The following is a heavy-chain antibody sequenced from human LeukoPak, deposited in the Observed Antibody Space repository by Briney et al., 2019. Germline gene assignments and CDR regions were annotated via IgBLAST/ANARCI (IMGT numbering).Heavy chain of an antibody. D-gene: IGHD5-18*01. CDR3: ASGRGYSYGYSSGDY. V-gene: IGHV1-8*01. Sequence: GASAKVSCRASGYTFTSYDINWVRQATGQGPEWMGWMNPNSGNTGYAQKFQGRVTMTRNTSISTAYMELSSLRSEDTAVYYCASGRGYSYGYSSGDYWGQGTLVTVSS. J-gene: IGHJ4*02. CDR1: GYTFTSYD. CDR2: MNPNSGNT.